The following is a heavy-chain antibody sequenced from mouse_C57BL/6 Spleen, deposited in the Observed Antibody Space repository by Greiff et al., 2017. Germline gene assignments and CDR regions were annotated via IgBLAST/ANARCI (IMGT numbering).Heavy chain of an antibody. CDR3: ARGDYYGSSWDFDY. CDR1: GYTFTSYG. V-gene: IGHV1-81*01. CDR2: IYPRSGNT. Sequence: QVQLQQSGAELARPGASVKLSCKASGYTFTSYGISWVKQRTGQGLEWIGEIYPRSGNTYYNEKFKGKATLTADKYSSPASMELRSLTSEDSAVYFCARGDYYGSSWDFDYWGQGTTLTVSA. J-gene: IGHJ2*01. D-gene: IGHD1-1*01.